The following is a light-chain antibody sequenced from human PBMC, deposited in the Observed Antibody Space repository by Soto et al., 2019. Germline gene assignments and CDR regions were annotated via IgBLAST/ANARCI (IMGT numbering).Light chain of an antibody. CDR2: GAS. Sequence: EIVMTQSPATLSVSPGETATLSCRASQTVRNNYLAWYQQKPGQAPRLLIYGASNRATGVSARFSGSGSGTEFTLTISSLQSEDFAVYYCQQYHYWWTFGQGTKVDIK. J-gene: IGKJ1*01. V-gene: IGKV3-15*01. CDR3: QQYHYWWT. CDR1: QTVRNN.